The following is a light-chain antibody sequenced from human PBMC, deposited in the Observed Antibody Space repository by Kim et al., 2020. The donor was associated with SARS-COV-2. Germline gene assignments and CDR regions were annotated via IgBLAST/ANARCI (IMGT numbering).Light chain of an antibody. CDR1: QSVSSY. J-gene: IGKJ5*01. Sequence: EIVLTQSPATPSLSPGERATLSCRASQSVSSYLAWYQQKPGQAPRLLIYDASNRATGIPARFSGSGSGTDFTLTISSLEPEDFAVYYCQQRRNWPPITFGQGTRLEIK. CDR2: DAS. CDR3: QQRRNWPPIT. V-gene: IGKV3-11*01.